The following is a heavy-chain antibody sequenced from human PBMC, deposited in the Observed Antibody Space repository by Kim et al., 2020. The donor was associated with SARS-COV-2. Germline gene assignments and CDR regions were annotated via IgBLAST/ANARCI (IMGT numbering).Heavy chain of an antibody. Sequence: SETLSLTCSVSGGPIRSYYWAWIRQPPGKRLEYIGYVYHTGNTDYNPSLRGRVTISLDTSKRQFSLTLTSVTAADTAVYYCASTGMGAVGWFDPWGQGTLAT. CDR2: VYHTGNT. V-gene: IGHV4-59*01. D-gene: IGHD1-26*01. J-gene: IGHJ5*02. CDR1: GGPIRSYY. CDR3: ASTGMGAVGWFDP.